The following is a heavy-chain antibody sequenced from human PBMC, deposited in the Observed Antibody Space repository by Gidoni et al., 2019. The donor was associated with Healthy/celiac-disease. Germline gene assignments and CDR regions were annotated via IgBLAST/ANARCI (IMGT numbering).Heavy chain of an antibody. J-gene: IGHJ5*02. CDR1: GYTFTSYG. Sequence: QVQLVQSGAEVKKPGASVKVSCKASGYTFTSYGISWGRQAPGQGLEWMGWISAYNGNTNYAQKLQGRVTMTTDTSTSTAYMELRSLRSDDTAVYYCARDKVVVVPAAIRELINWFDPWGQGTLVTVSS. CDR3: ARDKVVVVPAAIRELINWFDP. D-gene: IGHD2-2*01. CDR2: ISAYNGNT. V-gene: IGHV1-18*04.